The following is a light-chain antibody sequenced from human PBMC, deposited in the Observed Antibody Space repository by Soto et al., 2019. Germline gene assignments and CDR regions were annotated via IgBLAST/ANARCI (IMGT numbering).Light chain of an antibody. CDR3: MLYYGGAQQRV. CDR1: SGDVTGGYY. J-gene: IGLJ3*02. V-gene: IGLV7-43*01. CDR2: STT. Sequence: QAVVTQPPSPTVSPGGTVTITCAGSSGDVTGGYYLTWFQQKPGQAPRALISSTTNKPSWTPARFSGSLLGCKAALTLSGVQPEDEAEYYCMLYYGGAQQRVFGGGTKLTVL.